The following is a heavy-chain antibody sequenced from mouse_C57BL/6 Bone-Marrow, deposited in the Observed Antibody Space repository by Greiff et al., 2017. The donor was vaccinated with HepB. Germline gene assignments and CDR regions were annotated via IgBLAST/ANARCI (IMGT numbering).Heavy chain of an antibody. CDR3: ARDLDYGSSYWYFDD. CDR1: GFTFSDYY. Sequence: EVQLVESEGGLVQPGSSMKLSCTASGFTFSDYYMPWVRQVPEKGLEWVANINHDGSSTYYLDSLKSRFIISRDNAKNILYLQMSSLKSEDTAKYYGARDLDYGSSYWYFDDWGTGTTVTVSS. CDR2: INHDGSST. D-gene: IGHD1-1*01. J-gene: IGHJ1*03. V-gene: IGHV5-16*01.